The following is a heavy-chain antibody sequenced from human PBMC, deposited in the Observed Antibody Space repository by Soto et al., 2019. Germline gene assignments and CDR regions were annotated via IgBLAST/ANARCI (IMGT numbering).Heavy chain of an antibody. D-gene: IGHD3-22*01. CDR3: ARRDYYDSSAYAY. V-gene: IGHV5-51*01. Sequence: XXSLKISCKGSAYTFTSYWIGWVRQMPGTGLEWMGIIYXGDSDXRYSTYFQGQXXISADKSXXTAYTHCSILKASDTAMYYCARRDYYDSSAYAYWGQGTMVTVSS. J-gene: IGHJ4*02. CDR1: AYTFTSYW. CDR2: IYXGDSDX.